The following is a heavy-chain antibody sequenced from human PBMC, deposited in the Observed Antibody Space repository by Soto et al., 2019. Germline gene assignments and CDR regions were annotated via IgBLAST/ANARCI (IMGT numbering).Heavy chain of an antibody. Sequence: GGSLRLSCAASGFTFSSYSMNWVRQAPGKGLEWVSYISSSSSTIYYADSVKGRFTISKDNAKNSLYLQMNSLGAEDTAVYYCARERKLVADVWGKGTTVTVSS. V-gene: IGHV3-48*01. CDR3: ARERKLVADV. D-gene: IGHD6-6*01. CDR1: GFTFSSYS. CDR2: ISSSSSTI. J-gene: IGHJ6*04.